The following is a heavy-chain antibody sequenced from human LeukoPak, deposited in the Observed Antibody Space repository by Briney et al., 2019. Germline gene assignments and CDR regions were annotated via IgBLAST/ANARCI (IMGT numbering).Heavy chain of an antibody. V-gene: IGHV4-59*08. D-gene: IGHD3-10*01. CDR3: ARRGGRGSSYWFDP. CDR1: GGSISSYY. Sequence: SETLSLTCTVSGGSISSYYWTWIRQPPGKGLEWIGYVYDSGSTNYNPSLQSRVTISVDTSKSQFSLKLTSVTAADTAVYYCARRGGRGSSYWFDPWGQGTLVIVSS. CDR2: VYDSGST. J-gene: IGHJ5*02.